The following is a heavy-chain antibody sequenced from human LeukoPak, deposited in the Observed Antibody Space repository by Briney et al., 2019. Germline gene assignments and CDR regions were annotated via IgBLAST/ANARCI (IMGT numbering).Heavy chain of an antibody. CDR2: IYYSGSS. J-gene: IGHJ4*02. CDR1: GGSISSSSYY. V-gene: IGHV4-39*01. CDR3: ARQKGRDKYTEVATPREFDY. Sequence: SETLSLTCTVSGGSISSSSYYWGWIRQPRGQGLEWIGSIYYSGSSHYNPSLKSRVTISVDTSKKQFSLRVSSATAADTAVYYCARQKGRDKYTEVATPREFDYWGQGILVTVSS. D-gene: IGHD2-15*01.